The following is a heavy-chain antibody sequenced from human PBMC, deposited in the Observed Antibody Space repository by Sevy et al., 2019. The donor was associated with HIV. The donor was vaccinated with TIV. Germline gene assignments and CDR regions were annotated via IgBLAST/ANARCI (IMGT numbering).Heavy chain of an antibody. CDR1: GFTFSSYA. CDR2: ISYDGSNK. CDR3: AAVTFGGFDAFDI. Sequence: GESLRLSCAASGFTFSSYAMHWVRQAPGKGLEWVAVISYDGSNKHYADSVKGRFTISRDNSKNTLYLQMKSLRAEDTAVYYCAAVTFGGFDAFDIWGQGTMVTVSS. D-gene: IGHD3-16*01. V-gene: IGHV3-30-3*01. J-gene: IGHJ3*02.